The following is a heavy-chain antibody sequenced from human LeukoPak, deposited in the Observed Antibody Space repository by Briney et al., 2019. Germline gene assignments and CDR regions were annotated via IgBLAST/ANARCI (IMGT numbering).Heavy chain of an antibody. CDR1: GFTFSSYE. Sequence: PGGSLRLSCAASGFTFSSYEMNWVRQAPGKGLEWVSFISSSGSAIHYADSVRGRFTISRDNAKNSLYLQMSRLRAEDTAVYYCAKPRDSIVGTTTPTRLATLDIWGQGTMVTVSS. D-gene: IGHD1-26*01. V-gene: IGHV3-48*03. CDR3: AKPRDSIVGTTTPTRLATLDI. J-gene: IGHJ3*02. CDR2: ISSSGSAI.